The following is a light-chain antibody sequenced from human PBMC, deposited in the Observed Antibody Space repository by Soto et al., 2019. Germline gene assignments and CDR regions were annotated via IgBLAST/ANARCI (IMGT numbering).Light chain of an antibody. J-gene: IGKJ1*01. CDR3: QQRYNWPLT. Sequence: EIVLPQSQATLSLSPGERATRSCRASQSVGSYLAWYQQKFGQAPRLLIYDASNRATGIPARFSGSGSATDFTLTISSLEPEDFAIYYCQQRYNWPLTFGQGTKVDI. CDR2: DAS. V-gene: IGKV3-11*01. CDR1: QSVGSY.